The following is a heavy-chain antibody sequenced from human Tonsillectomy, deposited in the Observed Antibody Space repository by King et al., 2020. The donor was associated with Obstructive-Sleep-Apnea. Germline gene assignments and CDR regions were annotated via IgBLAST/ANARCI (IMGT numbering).Heavy chain of an antibody. Sequence: VQLQQWGAGLLKPSETLSLTCAVYGGSFGGFYWHWIRQPPGKGLECIGEINHSGNTDYTPSLKSRVTISLDTSKNQFSLRLNSVTAADTAVYYCARSGSDAFDVWGQGTTVTVSP. D-gene: IGHD3-3*01. CDR2: INHSGNT. V-gene: IGHV4-34*01. CDR3: ARSGSDAFDV. J-gene: IGHJ3*01. CDR1: GGSFGGFY.